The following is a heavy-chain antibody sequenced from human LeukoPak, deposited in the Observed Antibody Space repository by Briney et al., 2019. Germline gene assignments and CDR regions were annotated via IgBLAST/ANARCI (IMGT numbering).Heavy chain of an antibody. D-gene: IGHD2-2*01. V-gene: IGHV4-39*01. Sequence: SETLSLTCTVSGGSISSGSFFWDWIRQPPGKGLEWIGSVYYSGSTYSNPSLKSRVTISVDTSKNQFSLKVRSVTAADTAVYYCATGDVVIPTAPQRPLDDWGPGTLVTVSS. CDR3: ATGDVVIPTAPQRPLDD. J-gene: IGHJ4*02. CDR2: VYYSGST. CDR1: GGSISSGSFF.